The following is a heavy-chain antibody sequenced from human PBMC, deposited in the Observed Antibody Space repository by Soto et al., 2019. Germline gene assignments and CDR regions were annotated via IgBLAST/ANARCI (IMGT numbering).Heavy chain of an antibody. CDR1: GFTLSSYS. J-gene: IGHJ5*02. CDR3: ARDRGWSYDFWSGYHDPNWFDP. Sequence: PGGSLRLSCAASGFTLSSYSMNWVRQAPGKGLEWVSSISSSSSYIYYADSVKGRFTISRDNAKNSLYLQMNSLRAEDTAVYYCARDRGWSYDFWSGYHDPNWFDPWGQGTLVTVSS. D-gene: IGHD3-3*01. CDR2: ISSSSSYI. V-gene: IGHV3-21*01.